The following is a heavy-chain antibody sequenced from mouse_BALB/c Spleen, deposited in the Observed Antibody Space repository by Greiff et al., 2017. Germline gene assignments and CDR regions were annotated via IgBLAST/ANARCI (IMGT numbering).Heavy chain of an antibody. D-gene: IGHD2-1*01. CDR1: GFNIKDYY. CDR2: IDPENGDT. J-gene: IGHJ4*01. V-gene: IGHV14-4*02. CDR3: SPYGNYVRYYAMDY. Sequence: EVQLQQSGAELVRSGASVKLSCTASGFNIKDYYMHWVKQRPEQGLEWIGWIDPENGDTEYAPKFQGKATMTADTSSNTAYLQLSSLTSEDTAVYYCSPYGNYVRYYAMDYWGQGTSVTVSS.